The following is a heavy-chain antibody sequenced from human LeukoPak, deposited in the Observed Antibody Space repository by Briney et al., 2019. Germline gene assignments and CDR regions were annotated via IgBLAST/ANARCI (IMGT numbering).Heavy chain of an antibody. CDR2: IGYDGSEI. J-gene: IGHJ4*02. CDR1: GFTFSTYG. V-gene: IGHV3-30*02. Sequence: GGSLRLSCAPSGFTFSTYGMHWVRQAPGKGLEWVAFIGYDGSEIHYADSVKGRFTISRDNSKNTVHLQMGGLRGEDTAVYYCAKRGKDSPGYYNYFDSWGQGTLVTVSS. D-gene: IGHD3-22*01. CDR3: AKRGKDSPGYYNYFDS.